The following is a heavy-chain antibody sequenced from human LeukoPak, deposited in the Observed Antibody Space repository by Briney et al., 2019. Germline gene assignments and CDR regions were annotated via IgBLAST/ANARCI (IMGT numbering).Heavy chain of an antibody. D-gene: IGHD6-19*01. CDR1: GFTFSSYA. CDR3: ARAGIAVAGKSRD. CDR2: ISYDGSNK. J-gene: IGHJ4*02. Sequence: PGESLRLSCAASGFTFSSYAMHWVRQAPGKGLEWVAVISYDGSNKYYADSVKGRFTISRDNSKNTLYLQMNSLRAEDTAVYYCARAGIAVAGKSRDWGQGTLVTVSS. V-gene: IGHV3-30*04.